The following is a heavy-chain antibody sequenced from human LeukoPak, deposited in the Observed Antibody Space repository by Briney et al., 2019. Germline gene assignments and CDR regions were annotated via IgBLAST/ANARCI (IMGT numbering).Heavy chain of an antibody. Sequence: GGSLRLSWAASGFIFSSFGVNWVRQGPGKGLEWVSGISFINSTWFADSVKGRFTISRDNSKNTVYLQMNSLGDDDTAIYYCAKGTSSLNYDAFDIWGQGTLVTVSS. CDR2: ISFINST. CDR1: GFIFSSFG. D-gene: IGHD6-19*01. J-gene: IGHJ3*02. V-gene: IGHV3-23*01. CDR3: AKGTSSLNYDAFDI.